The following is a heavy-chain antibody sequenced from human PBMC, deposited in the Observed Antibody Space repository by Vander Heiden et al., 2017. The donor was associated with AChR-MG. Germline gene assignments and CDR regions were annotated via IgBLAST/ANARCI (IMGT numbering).Heavy chain of an antibody. CDR2: IKQDGSEK. CDR1: SFTCSDLW. D-gene: IGHD3-16*01. Sequence: EVQLVESGGGLVQPGGSLSPSCTAPSFTCSDLWMNWVRQAPGKGLEGVAIIKQDGSEKHYVDSVEGRFTISRDNTKKSLYLQMNSLRAEDTAMYYCAGGGGYLIEYWGQGTLGTVSS. CDR3: AGGGGYLIEY. V-gene: IGHV3-7*03. J-gene: IGHJ4*02.